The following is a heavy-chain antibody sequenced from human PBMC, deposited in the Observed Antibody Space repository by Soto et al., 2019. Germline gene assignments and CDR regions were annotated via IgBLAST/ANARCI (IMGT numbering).Heavy chain of an antibody. D-gene: IGHD6-6*01. CDR3: ARFSEEYSSSPVSLNWFDP. CDR2: IYYSGST. CDR1: GGSISSYY. J-gene: IGHJ5*02. Sequence: SETLSLTCTVSGGSISSYYWSWIRQPPGKGLEWIGYIYYSGSTNYNPSLKSRVTISVDTSKNQFSLKLSSVTAADTAVYYCARFSEEYSSSPVSLNWFDPWGQGTLVTVSS. V-gene: IGHV4-59*01.